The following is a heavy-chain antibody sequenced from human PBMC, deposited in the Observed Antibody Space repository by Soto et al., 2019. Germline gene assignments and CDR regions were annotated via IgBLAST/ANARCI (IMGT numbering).Heavy chain of an antibody. CDR3: ARSSTSANYFDY. J-gene: IGHJ4*02. CDR2: IYYSGST. CDR1: GGSISSGGYY. Sequence: QVQLQESGPGLVKPSQTLSLTCTVSGGSISSGGYYWSWIRQHPGKGLEWIGYIYYSGSTYYNPYLKSRVTISVDTSKNQCSPKLSSVTAADTAVYYCARSSTSANYFDYWGQGTLVTVSS. D-gene: IGHD2-2*01. V-gene: IGHV4-31*03.